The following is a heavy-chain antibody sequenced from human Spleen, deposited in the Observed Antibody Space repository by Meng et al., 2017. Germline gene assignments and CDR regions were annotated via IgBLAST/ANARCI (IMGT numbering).Heavy chain of an antibody. CDR1: GGSVSSSNYY. CDR3: ASYSSGWLIDY. CDR2: FYHGGIT. J-gene: IGHJ4*02. V-gene: IGHV4-39*07. D-gene: IGHD6-19*01. Sequence: GSLRLSCTVSGGSVSSSNYYWGWIRQPPGKGLEWIGTFYHGGITYYNPSLKSRVTISVDTSKNQFSLKLSSVTAADTAVYYCASYSSGWLIDYWGQGTLVTVSS.